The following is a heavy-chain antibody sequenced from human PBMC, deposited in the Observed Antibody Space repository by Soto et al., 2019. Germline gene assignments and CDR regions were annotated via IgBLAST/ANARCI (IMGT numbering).Heavy chain of an antibody. CDR3: ARGPPVLRYFDWLPNPYYYYGMDV. CDR1: GFTVSSNY. J-gene: IGHJ6*02. CDR2: IYSGGST. V-gene: IGHV3-53*04. D-gene: IGHD3-9*01. Sequence: EVQLVESGGGLVQPGGSLRLSCAASGFTVSSNYMSWVRQAPGKGLEWVSVIYSGGSTYYADSVKGRFTISRHNSKNTLYLQMNSLRAEDTAVYYCARGPPVLRYFDWLPNPYYYYGMDVWGQGTTVTVSS.